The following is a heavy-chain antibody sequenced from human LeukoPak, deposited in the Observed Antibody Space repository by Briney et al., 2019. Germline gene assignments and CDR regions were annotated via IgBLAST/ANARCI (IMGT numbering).Heavy chain of an antibody. CDR1: GGTFSSYA. CDR3: ARNSGDFAGGNHYYFDY. J-gene: IGHJ4*02. V-gene: IGHV1-69*13. D-gene: IGHD1-14*01. CDR2: IIPIFGTA. Sequence: SVKVSCKASGGTFSSYAISWVRQAPGQGLEWMGGIIPIFGTANYAQKFQGRVTITADESTSTAYMELSSLRSEDTAVYYCARNSGDFAGGNHYYFDYWGQGTLVTVSS.